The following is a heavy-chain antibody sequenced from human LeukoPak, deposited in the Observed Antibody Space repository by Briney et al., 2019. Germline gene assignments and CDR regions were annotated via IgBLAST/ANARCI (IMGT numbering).Heavy chain of an antibody. D-gene: IGHD3-3*01. J-gene: IGHJ5*02. V-gene: IGHV4-34*01. Sequence: SETLSLTCTVSGGSISSYYWSWIRQPPGKGLEWIGEINHSGSTNYNPSLKSRVTISVDTSKNQFSLKLSSVTAADTAVYYCARATNNYDFWSGYQFDPWGQGTLVTVSS. CDR2: INHSGST. CDR3: ARATNNYDFWSGYQFDP. CDR1: GGSISSYY.